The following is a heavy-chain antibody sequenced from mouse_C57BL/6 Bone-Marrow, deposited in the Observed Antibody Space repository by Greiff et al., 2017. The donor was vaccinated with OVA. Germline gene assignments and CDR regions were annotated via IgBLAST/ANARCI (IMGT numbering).Heavy chain of an antibody. D-gene: IGHD1-1*01. Sequence: QVQLQQPGAELVMPGASVKLSCKASGYTFTSYWMHWVQQRPGQGLEWIGEIDPSDSYTNYNQKFKGKSTLTVTKSSSTAYMQLRSLTSEDSAVYYCAREDGGYGSNYDYAMDYWGQGTSVTVSA. CDR3: AREDGGYGSNYDYAMDY. CDR1: GYTFTSYW. J-gene: IGHJ4*01. CDR2: IDPSDSYT. V-gene: IGHV1-69*01.